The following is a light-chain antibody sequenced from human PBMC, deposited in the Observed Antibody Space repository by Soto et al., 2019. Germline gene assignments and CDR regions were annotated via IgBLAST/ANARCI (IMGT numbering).Light chain of an antibody. CDR3: VPFRKGARPV. V-gene: IGLV7-46*01. Sequence: QAVVTQEPSLTVSPGGTVTLTCGSSTGAVTSGHYPYWFQQKPGQAPRTLIYDTSNKHSWTPARFSGFLRGGKAALALSGWAPGGEGEGYLVPFRKGARPVFGGGTKLTVL. CDR1: TGAVTSGHY. J-gene: IGLJ2*01. CDR2: DTS.